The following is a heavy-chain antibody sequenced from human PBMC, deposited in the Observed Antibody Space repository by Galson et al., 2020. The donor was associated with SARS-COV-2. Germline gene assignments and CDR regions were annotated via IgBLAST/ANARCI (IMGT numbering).Heavy chain of an antibody. V-gene: IGHV4-30-4*07. Sequence: SETLSLTCAVSGASIASGGYSWGWIRQPPGKRLEWSGYRHYSGNTYYNPSLKSRLNVSLDTSKNHFSLSLSSVTAADTAVYYCARAWGGYFDYWGQGTLVTVSS. CDR3: ARAWGGYFDY. J-gene: IGHJ4*02. CDR1: GASIASGGYS. CDR2: RHYSGNT. D-gene: IGHD1-26*01.